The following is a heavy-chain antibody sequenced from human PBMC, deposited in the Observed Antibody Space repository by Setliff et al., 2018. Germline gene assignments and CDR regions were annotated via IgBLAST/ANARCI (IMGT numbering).Heavy chain of an antibody. CDR3: ARHLLVQGTYHFDY. CDR2: MYYSGST. V-gene: IGHV4-59*04. CDR1: GGSLTSRY. J-gene: IGHJ4*02. D-gene: IGHD3-10*01. Sequence: SETLSLTCTVSGGSLTSRYWSWIRQPPGKGLEWIGSMYYSGSTYYNPSLKGRVTLSVDTTKNQFSLKLTSMTAADTAVYFCARHLLVQGTYHFDYWGQGSPVTVSS.